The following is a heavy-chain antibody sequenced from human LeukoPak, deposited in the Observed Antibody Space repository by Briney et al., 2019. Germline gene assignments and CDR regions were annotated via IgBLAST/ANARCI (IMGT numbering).Heavy chain of an antibody. CDR3: ARDRVVLEY. J-gene: IGHJ4*02. D-gene: IGHD6-6*01. CDR1: GFTFSTYW. Sequence: GGSLRLSCAASGFTFSTYWMSWVRQAPGKGLEWVAGIMQDGSKKYFVDAVKGRFTISRDNAKNSLYLQMNSLRAEDTAVYYCARDRVVLEYWGQGTLVTVSS. V-gene: IGHV3-7*04. CDR2: IMQDGSKK.